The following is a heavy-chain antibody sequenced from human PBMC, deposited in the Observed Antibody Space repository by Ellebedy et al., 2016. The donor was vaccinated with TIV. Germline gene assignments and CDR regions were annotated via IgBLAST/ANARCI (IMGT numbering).Heavy chain of an antibody. Sequence: GESLKISXAASGFTFSNYSMHWVRQAPGKGLEWVAVVSNDGSIKYYADSVKGRFTISRDNSKNTLYLQMNSLRPEDTAVYYCARGFVTTVNSMDVWGQGTMVTVSS. D-gene: IGHD4-17*01. CDR2: VSNDGSIK. CDR3: ARGFVTTVNSMDV. CDR1: GFTFSNYS. V-gene: IGHV3-30*03. J-gene: IGHJ6*02.